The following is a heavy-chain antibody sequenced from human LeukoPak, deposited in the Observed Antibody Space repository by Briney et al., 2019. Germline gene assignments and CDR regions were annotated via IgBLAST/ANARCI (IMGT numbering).Heavy chain of an antibody. Sequence: SETLSLTGTVSGGSISSYYWSWIRQPPGKGLEWSGYIYYSGSTYYNPSLRSRVTISVDTSKNQFSLKLSSVTAADTAVYYCARAVRGEYSSSFGWFDPWGQGTLVTVSS. V-gene: IGHV4-59*12. J-gene: IGHJ5*02. CDR2: IYYSGST. CDR3: ARAVRGEYSSSFGWFDP. CDR1: GGSISSYY. D-gene: IGHD6-13*01.